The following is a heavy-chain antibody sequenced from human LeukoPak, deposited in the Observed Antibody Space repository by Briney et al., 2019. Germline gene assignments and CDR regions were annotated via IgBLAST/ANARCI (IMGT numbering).Heavy chain of an antibody. CDR1: GGSICSGSYY. D-gene: IGHD3-3*01. V-gene: IGHV4-61*02. J-gene: IGHJ6*03. CDR3: AREWTIFGVAAYYMDV. CDR2: IYTSGST. Sequence: SETLSLTCTVSGGSICSGSYYWSWIRQPAGKGLEWIGRIYTSGSTNYNPSLKSRVTISVDTSKNQFSLKLSSVTAADTAVYYCAREWTIFGVAAYYMDVWGKGTTVTVSS.